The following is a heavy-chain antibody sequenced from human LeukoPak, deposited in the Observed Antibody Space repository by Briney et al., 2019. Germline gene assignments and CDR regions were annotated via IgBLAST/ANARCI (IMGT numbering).Heavy chain of an antibody. J-gene: IGHJ4*02. D-gene: IGHD2-15*01. CDR2: IYPGDSDT. V-gene: IGHV5-51*01. CDR1: GHSFTSYW. CDR3: ARPGYCSGGSCYVVDY. Sequence: GESLKISCKGSGHSFTSYWIGWVRQMPGKGLEWMGIIYPGDSDTRYSPSFQGQVTISADKSISTAYLQWSSLKASDTAMYYCARPGYCSGGSCYVVDYWGQGTLVTVSS.